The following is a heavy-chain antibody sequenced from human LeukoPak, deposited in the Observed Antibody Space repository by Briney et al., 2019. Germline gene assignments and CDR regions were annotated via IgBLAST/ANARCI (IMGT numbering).Heavy chain of an antibody. D-gene: IGHD3-9*01. Sequence: SVKVSCKASGGTFSSYAISWVRQAPGQGLEWMGGIIPIFGTANYAQKFQGRVTITTDESTSTAYMELGSLRSEDTAVYYCARDRYDILTGQTYYYYYYMDVWGKGTTVTVSS. CDR1: GGTFSSYA. CDR2: IIPIFGTA. J-gene: IGHJ6*03. CDR3: ARDRYDILTGQTYYYYYYMDV. V-gene: IGHV1-69*05.